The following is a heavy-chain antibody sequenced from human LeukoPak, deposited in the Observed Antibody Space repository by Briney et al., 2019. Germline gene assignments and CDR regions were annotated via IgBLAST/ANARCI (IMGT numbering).Heavy chain of an antibody. CDR3: AKGESITSAWFDS. J-gene: IGHJ5*01. V-gene: IGHV3-30*18. D-gene: IGHD5-24*01. Sequence: GGSLRLSCAASGLSFRSYGMHWVRQAPGKGLEWEAVISSDEINEYYADSVKGRFTISRDNSKNTLYLQINSLRGEDTAVYYCAKGESITSAWFDSWGQGTLVTVSS. CDR2: ISSDEINE. CDR1: GLSFRSYG.